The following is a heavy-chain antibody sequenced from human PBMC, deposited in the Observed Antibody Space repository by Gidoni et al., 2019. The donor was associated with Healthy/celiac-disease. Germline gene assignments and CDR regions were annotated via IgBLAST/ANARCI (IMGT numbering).Heavy chain of an antibody. CDR2: ISYDGSNK. Sequence: QVQLVESGGGVVQPGRSLRLSCAASGFTFSSYGMHWVRQAPGKGLEWVAVISYDGSNKYYADSVKGRFTISRDNSKNTLYLQMNSLRAEDTAVYYCAKDSEDRYNWNDGGLDYWGQGTLVTVSS. J-gene: IGHJ4*02. CDR3: AKDSEDRYNWNDGGLDY. D-gene: IGHD1-20*01. CDR1: GFTFSSYG. V-gene: IGHV3-30*18.